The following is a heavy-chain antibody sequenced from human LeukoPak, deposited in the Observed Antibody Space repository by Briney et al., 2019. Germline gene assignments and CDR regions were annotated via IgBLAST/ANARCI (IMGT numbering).Heavy chain of an antibody. Sequence: GGSLRLSCAASGFTLSNFWMSWVRQAPGKGLEWVANIKQDGSDKNYMDSVKGRFTISRDNAKNSLYLQMNSLRAEDTAVYYCARFCGSTSWHSGYYYGIDVWGQGTTVTVSS. CDR1: GFTLSNFW. V-gene: IGHV3-7*01. J-gene: IGHJ6*02. D-gene: IGHD2-2*01. CDR2: IKQDGSDK. CDR3: ARFCGSTSWHSGYYYGIDV.